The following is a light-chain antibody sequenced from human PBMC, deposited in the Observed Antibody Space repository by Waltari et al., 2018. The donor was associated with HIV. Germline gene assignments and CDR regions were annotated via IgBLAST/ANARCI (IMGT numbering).Light chain of an antibody. J-gene: IGLJ2*01. Sequence: QSALTQPPSASGSLGPSVTLPCTGSSSHGGRSDYVSWYQQHPGKAPKLLIFEVNKRPSGVPDRFSGSKSGNTASLTVSGLQAEDEAEYSCSSYAGINPVIFGGGTTLTVL. CDR2: EVN. CDR3: SSYAGINPVI. V-gene: IGLV2-8*01. CDR1: SSHGGRSDY.